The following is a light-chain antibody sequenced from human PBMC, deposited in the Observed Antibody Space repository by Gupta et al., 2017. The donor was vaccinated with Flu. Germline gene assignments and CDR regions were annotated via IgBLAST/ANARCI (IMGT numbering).Light chain of an antibody. Sequence: QMTQSPSTLSASVGDSVTISCRASQSVGNWLAWYQQKPGKAPHLLIYKASTLKSGVPSRFSGSGSGTEFTLTISSLQPDDFATYYCQQENSYSYSFGQGTKVEIK. CDR3: QQENSYSYS. CDR2: KAS. CDR1: QSVGNW. J-gene: IGKJ2*03. V-gene: IGKV1-5*03.